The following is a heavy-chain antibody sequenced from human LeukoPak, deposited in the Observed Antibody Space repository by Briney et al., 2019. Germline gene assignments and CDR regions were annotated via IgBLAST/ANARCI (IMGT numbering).Heavy chain of an antibody. V-gene: IGHV4-4*02. D-gene: IGHD6-13*01. CDR2: IYHSGST. CDR3: ARERSRYSSSWYGYYYMDV. J-gene: IGHJ6*03. CDR1: GGSISSSNW. Sequence: PSETLSLTCAVSGGSISSSNWWSWVRQPPGKGLEWIGEIYHSGSTNYNPSLKSRVTISVDKSKNQFSLKLSSVTAADTAVYYCARERSRYSSSWYGYYYMDVWGKGTTVTISS.